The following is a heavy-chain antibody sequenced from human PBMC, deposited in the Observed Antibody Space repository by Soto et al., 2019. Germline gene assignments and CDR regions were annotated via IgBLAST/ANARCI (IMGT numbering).Heavy chain of an antibody. CDR2: IHYSGST. Sequence: PSETLSLTCTVSGDSISSDGYYWSWIRQHPGKGLEWIGYIHYSGSTYYNSSIKSRVAISVDTPKIQYSQKLSSVNAADTAVQYCAGRKANQDYFSYWGQGTMVTVSS. CDR3: AGRKANQDYFSY. CDR1: GDSISSDGYY. J-gene: IGHJ4*02. D-gene: IGHD2-2*01. V-gene: IGHV4-31*03.